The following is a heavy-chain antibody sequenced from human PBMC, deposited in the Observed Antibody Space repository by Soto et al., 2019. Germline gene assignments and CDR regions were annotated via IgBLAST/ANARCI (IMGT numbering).Heavy chain of an antibody. Sequence: EVQLVESGGGLVKPGGSLRLSCAASGFTFSSYSMNWVRQAPGKGLEWVSSISSSSSYIYYADSVKGRFTISRDNAKNSLYLQMNSLRAEDTAVYYCASEVATITGADYWGQGTLVTVSS. J-gene: IGHJ4*02. V-gene: IGHV3-21*01. D-gene: IGHD5-12*01. CDR2: ISSSSSYI. CDR1: GFTFSSYS. CDR3: ASEVATITGADY.